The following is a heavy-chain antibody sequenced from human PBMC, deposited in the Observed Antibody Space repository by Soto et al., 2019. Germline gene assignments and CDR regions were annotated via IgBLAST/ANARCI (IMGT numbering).Heavy chain of an antibody. D-gene: IGHD3-9*01. CDR2: INAGNGNT. Sequence: QVQLVQSGAEVKKPGASVKVSCKASGYTFTSYAMHWVRQAPGQRLEWMGWINAGNGNTKYSQKFQGRVTITRDTSASTAYMELSSLRSEDTAVYYCARRGFDSPRLDYWGQGTLVNVSS. J-gene: IGHJ4*02. CDR1: GYTFTSYA. CDR3: ARRGFDSPRLDY. V-gene: IGHV1-3*01.